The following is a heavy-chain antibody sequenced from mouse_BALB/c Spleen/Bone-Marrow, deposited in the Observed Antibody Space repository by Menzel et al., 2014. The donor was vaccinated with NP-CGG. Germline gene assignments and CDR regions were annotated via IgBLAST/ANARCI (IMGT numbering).Heavy chain of an antibody. Sequence: QVQLQQSGAELVKLGASVKLSCKASGYTFTSYYMYWVKQRPGQGLEWIGEINPSNGGTNFNEKFKSKATLTVDKSSSTAYMQLSSLTSEDSAVYYCTREGDSPFAYWDQGTLVTVSA. CDR2: INPSNGGT. CDR3: TREGDSPFAY. J-gene: IGHJ3*01. D-gene: IGHD2-13*01. CDR1: GYTFTSYY. V-gene: IGHV1S81*02.